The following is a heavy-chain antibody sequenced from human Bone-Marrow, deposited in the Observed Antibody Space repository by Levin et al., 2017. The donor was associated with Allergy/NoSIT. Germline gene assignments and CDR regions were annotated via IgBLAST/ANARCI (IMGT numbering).Heavy chain of an antibody. V-gene: IGHV3-11*01. CDR1: GFTFSDYY. J-gene: IGHJ4*02. CDR2: ISSSGSTI. Sequence: GESLKISCAASGFTFSDYYMSWIRQAPGKGLVWVSYISSSGSTIYYADSVKGRFTISRDNAKNSLYLQMNSLRAEDTAVYYCARERKRSSSPNFDYWGQGTLVTVSS. CDR3: ARERKRSSSPNFDY. D-gene: IGHD6-6*01.